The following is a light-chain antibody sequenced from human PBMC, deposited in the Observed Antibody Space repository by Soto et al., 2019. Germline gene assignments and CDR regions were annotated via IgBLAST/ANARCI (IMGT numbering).Light chain of an antibody. V-gene: IGKV3-15*01. CDR3: QQYNNWPRT. CDR2: GAS. Sequence: EIVLTQSPPTLSVSAGERATLSCRASQSFSSNLAWYQQKPGQAPRLLIYGASTRATGVPARFSGSGSGTEFTLTISSLQSEDFAVYYCQQYNNWPRTFGQGTRLEIK. J-gene: IGKJ5*01. CDR1: QSFSSN.